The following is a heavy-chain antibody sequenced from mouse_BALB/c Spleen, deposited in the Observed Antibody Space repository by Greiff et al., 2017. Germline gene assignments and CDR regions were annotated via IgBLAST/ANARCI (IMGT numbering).Heavy chain of an antibody. J-gene: IGHJ2*01. CDR1: GYTFTSYY. V-gene: IGHV1S56*01. Sequence: QVQLQQSGPELVKPGASVRISCKASGYTFTSYYIHWVKQRPGQGLEWIGWIYPGNVNTKYNEKFKGKATLTADKSSSSAYMQLSSLTSEDSAVYFCARYRGGFDYWGQGTTLTVSS. CDR2: IYPGNVNT. CDR3: ARYRGGFDY. D-gene: IGHD2-14*01.